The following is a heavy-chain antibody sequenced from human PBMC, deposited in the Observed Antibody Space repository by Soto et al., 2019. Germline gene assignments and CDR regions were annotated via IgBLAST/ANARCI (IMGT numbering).Heavy chain of an antibody. CDR2: IFSNDEK. CDR1: GFSLSNAGVG. J-gene: IGHJ4*02. D-gene: IGHD3-22*01. Sequence: QVTLKESGPVLVKPTETLTLTCTVSGFSLSNAGVGVSWIRQPPGKALEWLAHIFSNDEKSYSTSLKSRLTSPXXTXKXXVVRTMTNMDPVDTATYYCARILGSYYDSTWYFDYWGQGTLVTVSS. V-gene: IGHV2-26*01. CDR3: ARILGSYYDSTWYFDY.